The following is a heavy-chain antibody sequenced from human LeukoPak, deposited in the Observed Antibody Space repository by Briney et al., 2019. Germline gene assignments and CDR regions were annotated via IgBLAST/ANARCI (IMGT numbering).Heavy chain of an antibody. J-gene: IGHJ4*02. CDR1: GFTFSYHW. Sequence: GSLRLSCAASGFTFSYHWMSWVRQAAGKGLEWVASIKTDGTEEYYVDSVKGRFTISRDNARNSLFLQMNSLRAEDTAVYYCARCEDYWGQGTLVTVSS. CDR2: IKTDGTEE. CDR3: ARCEDY. V-gene: IGHV3-7*01.